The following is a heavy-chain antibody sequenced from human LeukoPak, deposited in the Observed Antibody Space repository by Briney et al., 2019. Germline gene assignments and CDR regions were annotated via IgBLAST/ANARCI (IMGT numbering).Heavy chain of an antibody. CDR1: GFAFGSEA. V-gene: IGHV3-23*01. Sequence: PGGSLRLSCAVSGFAFGSEAMSWVRQSPARGLEWVASISPGGGTTYYADYVRGRFTISRDNAKNSLYLQMNSLRAEDTAVYYCARDRGGWYHFDYWGQGTLVTVSS. CDR3: ARDRGGWYHFDY. CDR2: ISPGGGTT. D-gene: IGHD6-19*01. J-gene: IGHJ4*02.